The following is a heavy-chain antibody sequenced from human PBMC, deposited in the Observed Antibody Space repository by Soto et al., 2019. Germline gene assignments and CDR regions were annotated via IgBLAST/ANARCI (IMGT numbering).Heavy chain of an antibody. Sequence: RSSGKVSGKASRYSFTSYDINWVRQATGQGLEWMGWMNPNSGNTGYAQKFQGRVTMTRNTSISTAYMELSSLRSEDTAVYYCARGGAPHYDFWSGSNPYYYGMDVWGQGTTVIVSS. CDR2: MNPNSGNT. J-gene: IGHJ6*02. V-gene: IGHV1-8*01. CDR1: RYSFTSYD. D-gene: IGHD3-3*01. CDR3: ARGGAPHYDFWSGSNPYYYGMDV.